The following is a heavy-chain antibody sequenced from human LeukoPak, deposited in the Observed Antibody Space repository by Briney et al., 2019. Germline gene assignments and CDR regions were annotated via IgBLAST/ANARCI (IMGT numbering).Heavy chain of an antibody. D-gene: IGHD2-15*01. CDR3: ARGGPRYCSGGSCYFGY. CDR1: GGSFSGYY. J-gene: IGHJ4*02. Sequence: SETLSLTCAVYGGSFSGYYWSWIRQPPGKGLEWIGEINHSGSTNYNPSLKSRVTISVDTSKNQFSLKLSSVTAADTAVYYCARGGPRYCSGGSCYFGYWAREPWSPSPQ. V-gene: IGHV4-34*01. CDR2: INHSGST.